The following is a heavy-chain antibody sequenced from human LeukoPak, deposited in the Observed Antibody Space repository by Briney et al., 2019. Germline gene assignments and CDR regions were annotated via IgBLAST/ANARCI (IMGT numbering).Heavy chain of an antibody. CDR2: ISWNSGSI. V-gene: IGHV3-9*01. D-gene: IGHD6-19*01. Sequence: PGGSLRLSCAASGFTFDDYAMHWVRQAPGKGLEWVSGISWNSGSIGYADSVKGRFTISRDNAKNSLYLQMNSLRAEDTALYYCAKAKSGWQTCFDYWGQGTLVTVSS. J-gene: IGHJ4*02. CDR1: GFTFDDYA. CDR3: AKAKSGWQTCFDY.